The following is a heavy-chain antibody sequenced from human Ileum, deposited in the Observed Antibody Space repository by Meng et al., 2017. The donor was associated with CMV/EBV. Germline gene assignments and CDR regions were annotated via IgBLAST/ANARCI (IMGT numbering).Heavy chain of an antibody. CDR3: AREVRITDYFDH. CDR2: IYYSGTT. J-gene: IGHJ4*02. CDR1: GASISNGDYY. Sequence: SETLSLTCTVSGASISNGDYYWGWVRQPPGQGLEWIATIYYSGTTFYNPALKSRVTISLDMSKNQFSLKLSSVTAADTALYYCAREVRITDYFDHWGQGMLVTVSS. V-gene: IGHV4-39*07. D-gene: IGHD4/OR15-4a*01.